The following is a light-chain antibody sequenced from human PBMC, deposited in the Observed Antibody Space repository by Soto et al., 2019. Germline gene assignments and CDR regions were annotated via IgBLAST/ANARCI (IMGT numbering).Light chain of an antibody. CDR1: SSDVGGYNY. CDR2: DVS. J-gene: IGLJ1*01. Sequence: QSALTQPASVSGSPGQSITISCTGTSSDVGGYNYVSWYQLHPGKAPRLMIFDVSNRPSRVSNRFSGSKSGNTASLSISGLQAEDEADYYCSSFRTGTVYVFGTVTKLTVL. CDR3: SSFRTGTVYV. V-gene: IGLV2-14*03.